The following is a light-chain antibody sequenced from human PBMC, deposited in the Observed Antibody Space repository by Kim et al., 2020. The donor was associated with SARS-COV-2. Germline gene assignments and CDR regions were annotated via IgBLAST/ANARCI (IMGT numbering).Light chain of an antibody. CDR1: SSDVGGYDF. V-gene: IGLV2-14*03. CDR3: SSHTSSHTVI. Sequence: QSALTQPASVSGSPGQSITMSCTGTSSDVGGYDFVSWYQQRPGKAPQLMIYDVKYRPSGVSNRFSGSKSVNTASLTISGLQAEDEGDYYCSSHTSSHTVIFGGGTQLTVL. J-gene: IGLJ2*01. CDR2: DVK.